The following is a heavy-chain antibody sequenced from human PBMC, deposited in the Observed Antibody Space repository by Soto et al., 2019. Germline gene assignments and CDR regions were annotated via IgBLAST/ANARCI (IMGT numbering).Heavy chain of an antibody. D-gene: IGHD3-9*01. CDR3: ARGIRYFDWLLYSFWFVP. CDR1: GGSFSGYY. V-gene: IGHV4-34*01. J-gene: IGHJ5*02. CDR2: INHSGST. Sequence: SETLSLTCAVYGGSFSGYYWSWIRQPPGKGLEWIGEINHSGSTNYNPSLKSRVTISVDTSKNQFSLKLSSVTAADTAVYYCARGIRYFDWLLYSFWFVPWGQGTLVTSPQ.